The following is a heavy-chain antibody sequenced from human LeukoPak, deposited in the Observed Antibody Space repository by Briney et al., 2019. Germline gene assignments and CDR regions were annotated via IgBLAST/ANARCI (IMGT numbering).Heavy chain of an antibody. V-gene: IGHV4-39*02. Sequence: PSETLSLTCSVYGASIASGRYYWGWMRKAPGKGLEWIGTIHYSGTPTFYNPSLESRVSLFSDTSRNDFSLRLRSVTAADTAVYYCAAGGDDAKAGYWGQGTLVTVSS. J-gene: IGHJ4*02. D-gene: IGHD3-16*01. CDR2: IHYSGTPT. CDR3: AAGGDDAKAGY. CDR1: GASIASGRYY.